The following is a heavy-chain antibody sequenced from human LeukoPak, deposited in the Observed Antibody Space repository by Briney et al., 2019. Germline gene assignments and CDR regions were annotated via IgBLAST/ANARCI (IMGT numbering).Heavy chain of an antibody. J-gene: IGHJ6*03. V-gene: IGHV3-48*04. CDR1: GFTFSRYS. CDR2: ISSSGSTI. CDR3: ARDSSRGSYYAEKYYYYYMDV. Sequence: PGGSLRLSCAASGFTFSRYSMIWVRQAPGKGLEWVSYISSSGSTIYYADSVKGRFTISRDNAKNSLYLQMNSLRAEDTAVYYCARDSSRGSYYAEKYYYYYMDVWGKGTTVTVSS. D-gene: IGHD1-26*01.